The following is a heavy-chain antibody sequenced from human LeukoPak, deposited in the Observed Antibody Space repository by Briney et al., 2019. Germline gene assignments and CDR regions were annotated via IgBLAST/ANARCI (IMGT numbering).Heavy chain of an antibody. CDR2: INPGGGST. CDR1: GYTFTSYY. Sequence: GASVKVSCKASGYTFTSYYIRWVRQAPGQGLEWMGIINPGGGSTSYAQKFQGRVSMTRDTSTSTVYMDLSSLRSEDTAVYYCARGSSHAGFWSIGGVIITPADYWGQGTLVTVSS. V-gene: IGHV1-46*01. J-gene: IGHJ4*02. CDR3: ARGSSHAGFWSIGGVIITPADY. D-gene: IGHD3-10*01.